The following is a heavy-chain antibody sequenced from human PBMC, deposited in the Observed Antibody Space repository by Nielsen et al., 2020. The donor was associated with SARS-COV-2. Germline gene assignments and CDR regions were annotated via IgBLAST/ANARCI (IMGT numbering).Heavy chain of an antibody. V-gene: IGHV4-59*01. Sequence: WIRQPPGKGLEWIGYIYYSGSTNYNPSLKSRVTISVDTSKNQFSLKLSSVTAADTAVYYCARDLPTVSNYYYYGMDVWGQGTTVTVSS. CDR2: IYYSGST. D-gene: IGHD4-17*01. CDR3: ARDLPTVSNYYYYGMDV. J-gene: IGHJ6*02.